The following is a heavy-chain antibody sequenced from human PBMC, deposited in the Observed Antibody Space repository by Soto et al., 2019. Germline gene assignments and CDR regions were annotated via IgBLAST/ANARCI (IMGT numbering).Heavy chain of an antibody. D-gene: IGHD1-26*01. CDR2: INSDGSST. J-gene: IGHJ6*02. V-gene: IGHV3-74*01. CDR3: ARDRGGGGREMDV. Sequence: EVQLVESGGGLVQSGGSLRLSCAASGFTFSTYWIHWVRQAPGKGLVWVSRINSDGSSTNYADSVKGRFTISRDNAKNTLLLQMNRLRAEDAAVYYCARDRGGGGREMDVWGQGTTVTVSS. CDR1: GFTFSTYW.